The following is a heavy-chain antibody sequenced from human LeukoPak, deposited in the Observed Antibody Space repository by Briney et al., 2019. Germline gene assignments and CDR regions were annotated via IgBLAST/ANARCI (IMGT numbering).Heavy chain of an antibody. J-gene: IGHJ6*02. V-gene: IGHV4-4*07. CDR3: ARDVLEYYGSGSYPNYYYYYGMDV. D-gene: IGHD3-10*01. Sequence: SETLSLTCTVSGGSISSYYWSWIRQPAGKGLEWIGRIYTSGSTDYNPSLKSRVTMSVDTSKNQFSLRLNSVTAADTAVYYCARDVLEYYGSGSYPNYYYYYGMDVWGQGTTVTVSS. CDR2: IYTSGST. CDR1: GGSISSYY.